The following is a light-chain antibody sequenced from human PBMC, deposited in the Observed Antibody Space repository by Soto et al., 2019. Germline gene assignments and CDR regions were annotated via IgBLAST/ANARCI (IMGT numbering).Light chain of an antibody. Sequence: QSALTQPASVSGSPGQSITISCTGSGRDIGAYDYVSWYQQHPGKAPKLLIYGVKNRPSGVSNRFSGSKSGNTASLTISGLQAEDEADYYCSSYTISNTLPFVFGTGTKLTVL. V-gene: IGLV2-14*01. CDR1: GRDIGAYDY. CDR3: SSYTISNTLPFV. J-gene: IGLJ1*01. CDR2: GVK.